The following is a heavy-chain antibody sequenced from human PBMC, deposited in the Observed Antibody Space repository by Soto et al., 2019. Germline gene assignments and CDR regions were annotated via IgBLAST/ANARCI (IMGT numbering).Heavy chain of an antibody. V-gene: IGHV4-34*01. CDR1: GGSFSAYY. D-gene: IGHD2-8*02. Sequence: QVQLQQWGAGLLKPSETLSLTCAVYGGSFSAYYWSWIRQPPGKGLEWIGEINHSGSNNYNPSLTSRGTISVDTSKNQFSLKLSSVTAADTAVYYCARGQSSLLLDCWGQGILVTVSS. CDR2: INHSGSN. CDR3: ARGQSSLLLDC. J-gene: IGHJ4*02.